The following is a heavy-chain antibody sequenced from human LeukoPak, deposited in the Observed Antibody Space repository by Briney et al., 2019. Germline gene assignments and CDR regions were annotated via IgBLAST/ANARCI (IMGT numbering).Heavy chain of an antibody. CDR3: ARDAESHYYDSSGYPGY. V-gene: IGHV3-30-3*01. Sequence: GGSLRLSCAASGFTFSSYAMHWVRQAPGKGLEWVAVISYDGSNKYYADSVKCRFTISRDNSKNTLYLQMNSLRAEDTAVYYCARDAESHYYDSSGYPGYWGQGTLVTVSS. CDR1: GFTFSSYA. CDR2: ISYDGSNK. D-gene: IGHD3-22*01. J-gene: IGHJ4*02.